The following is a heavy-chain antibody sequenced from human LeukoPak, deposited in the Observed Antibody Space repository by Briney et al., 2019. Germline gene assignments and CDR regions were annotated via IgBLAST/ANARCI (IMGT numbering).Heavy chain of an antibody. J-gene: IGHJ4*02. Sequence: GRSLRLSCAASGFTFSDYNMHWVRQAPGQGLEWVSLTSNDGSNKYYAVSVKGRLTISRDNTKNTLYLQMNSLRTEDTAVYYCAKDMGYTFGHAFDYWGQGTLVTVSS. CDR3: AKDMGYTFGHAFDY. CDR1: GFTFSDYN. CDR2: TSNDGSNK. V-gene: IGHV3-30-3*01. D-gene: IGHD5-18*01.